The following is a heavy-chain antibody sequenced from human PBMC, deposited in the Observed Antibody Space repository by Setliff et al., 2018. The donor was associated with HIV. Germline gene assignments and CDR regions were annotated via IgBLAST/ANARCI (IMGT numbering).Heavy chain of an antibody. V-gene: IGHV4-38-2*01. J-gene: IGHJ5*02. CDR1: GYSISSGYY. CDR3: ARVSPWFDP. CDR2: IHQSGST. Sequence: PSETLSLTCAVSGYSISSGYYWGWIRQPPGKGLEWIGSIHQSGSTYYNPSLKSRVTISVDTSKNQFSLKLSSVTAADTAVYYCARVSPWFDPWGQGTLVTVPQ.